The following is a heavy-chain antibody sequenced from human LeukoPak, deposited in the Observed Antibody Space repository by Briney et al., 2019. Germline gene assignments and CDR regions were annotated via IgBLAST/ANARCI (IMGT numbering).Heavy chain of an antibody. CDR2: ISWNSGSI. Sequence: GGSLRLFCAASGFTCDDCAMHWVRQAPGKGLEWVSGISWNSGSIGYADSVKGRFTISRDNAKNSLYLQMNSLRAEDTALYYCAKKSVRGDYFDYWGQGTLVTVSS. J-gene: IGHJ4*02. CDR3: AKKSVRGDYFDY. CDR1: GFTCDDCA. D-gene: IGHD3-10*01. V-gene: IGHV3-9*01.